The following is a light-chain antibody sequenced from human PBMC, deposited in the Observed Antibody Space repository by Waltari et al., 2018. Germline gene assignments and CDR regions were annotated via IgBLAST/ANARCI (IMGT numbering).Light chain of an antibody. J-gene: IGLJ3*02. CDR3: CSYAGSAIWV. V-gene: IGLV2-23*01. Sequence: QSALTQPAPVSGFPGQSLTISCTAPSSDVGSYNLVTWYQQHPGKAPKTTSYEDNKRPSGVSNRFSGSKSGNTASLTISGLQAEDEADYYCCSYAGSAIWVFGGGTKLTVL. CDR2: EDN. CDR1: SSDVGSYNL.